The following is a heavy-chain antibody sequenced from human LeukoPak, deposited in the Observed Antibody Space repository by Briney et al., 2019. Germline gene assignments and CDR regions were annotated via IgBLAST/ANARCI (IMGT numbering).Heavy chain of an antibody. Sequence: GASVKVSCKASGGTFSSYAISWVRQAPGQGLGWMGRIIPIFGTANYAQKFQGRVTITTDESTSTAYMELSSLRSEDTAVYYCARDTAYYYMDVWGKGTTVTVSS. V-gene: IGHV1-69*05. J-gene: IGHJ6*03. CDR2: IIPIFGTA. CDR1: GGTFSSYA. D-gene: IGHD4-17*01. CDR3: ARDTAYYYMDV.